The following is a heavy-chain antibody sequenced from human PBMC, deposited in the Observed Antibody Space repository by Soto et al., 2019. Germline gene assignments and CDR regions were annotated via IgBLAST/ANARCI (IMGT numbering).Heavy chain of an antibody. CDR3: ARRVGPDFWSGYFDY. J-gene: IGHJ4*02. CDR2: IYYSGST. D-gene: IGHD3-3*01. Sequence: QVQLQESGPGLVKPSETLSLTCTVSGGSISSYYWSWIRQPPGKGLEWIGYIYYSGSTNYNPSLKSRVTISVDTSKNQFSLKLSSVTAADTAVYYCARRVGPDFWSGYFDYWGQGTLVTVSS. V-gene: IGHV4-59*01. CDR1: GGSISSYY.